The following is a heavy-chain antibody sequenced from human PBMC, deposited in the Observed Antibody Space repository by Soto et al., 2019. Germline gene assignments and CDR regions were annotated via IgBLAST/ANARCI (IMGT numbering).Heavy chain of an antibody. CDR2: IYYSGST. J-gene: IGHJ4*02. CDR1: GGSFSSGGYY. V-gene: IGHV4-31*03. Sequence: QVQLQESGPGLVKPSQSLSLTYTVSGGSFSSGGYYWSCIRQHPGKGLEWIGYIYYSGSTYYNPSLMSRVTISVDTFKNQFSLKLSSVTAADTAVYYCARTPHFWGQGTLVTVSS. CDR3: ARTPHF.